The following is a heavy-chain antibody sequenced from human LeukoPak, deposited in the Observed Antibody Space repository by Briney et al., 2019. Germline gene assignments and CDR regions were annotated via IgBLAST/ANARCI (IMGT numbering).Heavy chain of an antibody. J-gene: IGHJ6*03. V-gene: IGHV3-74*01. D-gene: IGHD5-12*01. Sequence: PGGSLRLSCAAPGFTFSSYWMHWVRQAPGKGLVWVSRVNSDGTGTTYADSVEGRFTISRDNAKNTVYLQMNSLRAEDTAIYYCIRTLIVATSPYMDVWGKGTTVTVSS. CDR3: IRTLIVATSPYMDV. CDR2: VNSDGTGT. CDR1: GFTFSSYW.